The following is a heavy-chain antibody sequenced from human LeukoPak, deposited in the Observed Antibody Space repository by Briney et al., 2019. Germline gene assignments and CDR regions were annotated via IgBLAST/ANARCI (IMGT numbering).Heavy chain of an antibody. J-gene: IGHJ4*02. Sequence: ASVKVSCKASGYTFIGYYMHWVRQATGQGLEWMGWINPNSGGTNYAQKFQGRVTMTRDTSIITAYMELSRLTSDDTAVYYCARGGSTVYSNSFGDFDYWGQGTLVTVSS. V-gene: IGHV1-2*02. D-gene: IGHD3-16*01. CDR2: INPNSGGT. CDR1: GYTFIGYY. CDR3: ARGGSTVYSNSFGDFDY.